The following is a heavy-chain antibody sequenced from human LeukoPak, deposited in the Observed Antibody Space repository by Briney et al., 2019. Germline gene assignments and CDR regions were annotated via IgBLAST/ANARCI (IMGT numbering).Heavy chain of an antibody. J-gene: IGHJ6*02. D-gene: IGHD4-23*01. CDR3: AKDNTHGGNSGERAPYALDV. CDR2: ISSSSSYI. CDR1: GFTFSSYS. Sequence: GGSLRLSCAASGFTFSSYSMNWVRQAPGKGLEWVSSISSSSSYIYYADSVKGRFTISRDNAKNSLYLQMSSLRAEDTAVYYCAKDNTHGGNSGERAPYALDVWGQGTTVLVSS. V-gene: IGHV3-21*04.